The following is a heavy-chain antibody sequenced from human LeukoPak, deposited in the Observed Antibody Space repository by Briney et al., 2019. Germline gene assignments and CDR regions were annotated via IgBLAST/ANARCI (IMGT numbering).Heavy chain of an antibody. V-gene: IGHV3-74*01. J-gene: IGHJ4*02. CDR3: ARDGSLPDY. CDR1: GFTFSSYW. CDR2: IDSDGSTT. Sequence: GGPLRLSCAASGFTFSSYWMHGVRQAPGKGLVWVSRIDSDGSTTSYADSVKGRFTISRDNAKNTLYLQMNSLRAEDTAVYYCARDGSLPDYWGQGTLVTVSS.